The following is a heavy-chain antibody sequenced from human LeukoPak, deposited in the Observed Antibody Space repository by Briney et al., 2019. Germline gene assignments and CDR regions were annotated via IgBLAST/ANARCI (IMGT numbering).Heavy chain of an antibody. Sequence: GGSLRLSCAASGFSFRSYAMSWVRQAPGKGLEWVSAISGSGGSTYYADSVKGRFTISRDNSKNTLYLQMNSLRAEDTAVYYCAESEDCSGGSCYGSDYWGQGTLVTVSS. CDR2: ISGSGGST. CDR1: GFSFRSYA. V-gene: IGHV3-23*01. D-gene: IGHD2-15*01. CDR3: AESEDCSGGSCYGSDY. J-gene: IGHJ4*02.